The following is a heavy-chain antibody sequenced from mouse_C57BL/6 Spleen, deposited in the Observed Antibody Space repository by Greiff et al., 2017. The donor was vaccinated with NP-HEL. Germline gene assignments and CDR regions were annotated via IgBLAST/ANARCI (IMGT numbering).Heavy chain of an antibody. D-gene: IGHD1-1*01. CDR2: IRSKSNNYAT. J-gene: IGHJ3*01. Sequence: VQLKESGGGLVQPKGSLKLSCAASGFSFNTYAMNWVRQAPGKGLEWVARIRSKSNNYATYYADSVKDRFTISRDDSESMLYLQMNNLKTEDTAMYYCVRPHYYGSSYWFAYWGQVTLVTVSA. CDR1: GFSFNTYA. CDR3: VRPHYYGSSYWFAY. V-gene: IGHV10-1*01.